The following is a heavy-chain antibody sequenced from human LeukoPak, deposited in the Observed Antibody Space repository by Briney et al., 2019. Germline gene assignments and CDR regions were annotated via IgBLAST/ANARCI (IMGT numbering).Heavy chain of an antibody. CDR3: ARERPSSSWYDGFDY. CDR1: GGSISSYY. D-gene: IGHD6-13*01. Sequence: AETLSLTCTVSGGSISSYYWSWIRQPPGKGLEWIGYIYYSRSTNYNPSLKSRVTISVDTSKNQFSLKLSSVTAADTAVYYCARERPSSSWYDGFDYWGQGTLVTVSS. V-gene: IGHV4-59*01. J-gene: IGHJ4*02. CDR2: IYYSRST.